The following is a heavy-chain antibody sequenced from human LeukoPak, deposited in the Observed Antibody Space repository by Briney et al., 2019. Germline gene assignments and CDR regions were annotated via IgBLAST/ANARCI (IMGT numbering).Heavy chain of an antibody. CDR2: IYYSGST. D-gene: IGHD6-19*01. V-gene: IGHV4-59*01. Sequence: KPSETLSLTCAVSGGSISSYYWSWIRQPPGKGLEWIGYIYYSGSTHYNPSLKSRVTISVDTSKNQFSLKLSSVTAADTAVYYCARGRGSSGWYFPYWGQGTLVTVSS. J-gene: IGHJ4*02. CDR3: ARGRGSSGWYFPY. CDR1: GGSISSYY.